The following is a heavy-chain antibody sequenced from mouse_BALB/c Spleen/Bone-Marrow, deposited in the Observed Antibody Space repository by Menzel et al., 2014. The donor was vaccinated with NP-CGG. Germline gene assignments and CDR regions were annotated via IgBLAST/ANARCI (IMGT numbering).Heavy chain of an antibody. CDR2: IDPSNSET. V-gene: IGHV1-74*01. J-gene: IGHJ4*01. CDR1: DYTFTSYW. CDR3: ARTFQPRRAMDY. Sequence: QVQLQQSGPELVRPGASVKMSCKASDYTFTSYWMHWVKQRPGQGLVWIGMIDPSNSETRLNQKFKDKATLNVDKSSNTAYIHHSSLTSEDSAVYYCARTFQPRRAMDYWGQGSSVTVSS. D-gene: IGHD6-1*01.